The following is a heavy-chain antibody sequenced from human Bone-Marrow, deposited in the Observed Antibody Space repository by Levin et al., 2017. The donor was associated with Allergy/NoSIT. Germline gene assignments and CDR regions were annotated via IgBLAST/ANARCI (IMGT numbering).Heavy chain of an antibody. CDR3: ARDRAITTSSTHYYYGMDV. Sequence: SETLSLTCTVSGGSISNYYWSWVRQPPGKGLEWIGYIYYSGSTNYNPSLKSRVIISVDMSKNQFSLKLSYVTAADTAVYFCARDRAITTSSTHYYYGMDVWGQGTTVTVSS. D-gene: IGHD2-2*01. CDR2: IYYSGST. V-gene: IGHV4-59*12. J-gene: IGHJ6*02. CDR1: GGSISNYY.